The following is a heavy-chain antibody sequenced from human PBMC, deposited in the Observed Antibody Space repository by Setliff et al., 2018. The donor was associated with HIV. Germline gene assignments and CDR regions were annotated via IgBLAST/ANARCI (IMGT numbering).Heavy chain of an antibody. CDR1: GFTFSDYY. CDR2: ISNSRTTT. Sequence: PGGSLRLSCAASGFTFSDYYMTWIRQAPGKGLEWISYISNSRTTTSYADSVKGRFTISRDSAKNSLYLQTSSLRAEDTAVYYCVRDKDWAFDYWGQGTLVTVSS. J-gene: IGHJ4*02. CDR3: VRDKDWAFDY. D-gene: IGHD3-9*01. V-gene: IGHV3-11*04.